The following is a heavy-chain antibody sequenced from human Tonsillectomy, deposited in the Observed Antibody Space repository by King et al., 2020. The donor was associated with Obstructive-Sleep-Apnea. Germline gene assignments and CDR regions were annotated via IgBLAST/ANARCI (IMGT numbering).Heavy chain of an antibody. Sequence: VQLAESGGGLVQPGGSLRLSCAASGFSFSDYSMNWVRQAPGKGLEWVSYISSSSSTIYYADSVKGRFTISRDNAKNSLYLQMNSLRAEDTAVYYCARALGMVRGVSWYGHPQLDYWGQGTLVTVSS. J-gene: IGHJ4*02. D-gene: IGHD3-10*01. CDR3: ARALGMVRGVSWYGHPQLDY. CDR1: GFSFSDYS. CDR2: ISSSSSTI. V-gene: IGHV3-48*04.